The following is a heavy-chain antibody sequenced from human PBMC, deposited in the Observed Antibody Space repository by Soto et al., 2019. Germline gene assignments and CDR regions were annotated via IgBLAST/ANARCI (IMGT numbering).Heavy chain of an antibody. CDR3: ARGRYYDFWSGPKSRWCDP. V-gene: IGHV1-3*01. CDR2: INAGNGNT. CDR1: GYTFTSYS. J-gene: IGHJ5*02. Sequence: ASVQVSCKASGYTFTSYSMHWVRQAPGQRLEWMGWINAGNGNTKYSQKFQGRVTITRDTSASTAYMELSSLRSEDTAVYYCARGRYYDFWSGPKSRWCDPWGQGTLVTVSA. D-gene: IGHD3-3*01.